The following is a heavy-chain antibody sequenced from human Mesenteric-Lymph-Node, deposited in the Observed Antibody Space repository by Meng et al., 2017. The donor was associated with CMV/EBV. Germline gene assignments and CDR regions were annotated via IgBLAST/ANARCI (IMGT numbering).Heavy chain of an antibody. CDR3: ARGAAPRTMDV. CDR2: TEGDGSVS. V-gene: IGHV3-7*01. J-gene: IGHJ6*02. Sequence: GESLKISCVASGFTFSTFSMNWIRQAPGKGPEWVANTEGDGSVSHYVDSVKGRFTISRDKANNSLFLQMNSLRAEDTAVYYCARGAAPRTMDVWGQGTTVTVSS. CDR1: GFTFSTFS. D-gene: IGHD6-13*01.